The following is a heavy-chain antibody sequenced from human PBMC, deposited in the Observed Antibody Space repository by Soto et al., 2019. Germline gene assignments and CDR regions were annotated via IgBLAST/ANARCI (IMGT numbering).Heavy chain of an antibody. J-gene: IGHJ5*02. CDR2: IDSSGEK. CDR3: ARRHLAVAVSPWFDP. Sequence: QVTLKESGPVLVKPTETLTLRCTVSGLSITDSEMGVSWIRQPPGQPLEWLAHIDSSGEKSYRTFLKSRLAISKDTAKSQIVLTMTNMEPADTATYYCARRHLAVAVSPWFDPWGQVIPVTVSS. V-gene: IGHV2-26*01. CDR1: GLSITDSEMG. D-gene: IGHD6-19*01.